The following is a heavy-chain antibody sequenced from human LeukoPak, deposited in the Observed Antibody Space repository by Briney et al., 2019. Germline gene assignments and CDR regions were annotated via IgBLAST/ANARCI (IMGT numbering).Heavy chain of an antibody. CDR2: IIPILGIA. V-gene: IGHV1-69*04. CDR1: GGTFSSYT. Sequence: SVKVSCKASGGTFSSYTISWVRQAPGQGLEWMGRIIPILGIANYAQKVQGRVTITADKSTSTAYMELSSLRSEDTAVYYCAREWGVLINWFDPWGQGTLVTVSS. J-gene: IGHJ5*02. D-gene: IGHD3-16*01. CDR3: AREWGVLINWFDP.